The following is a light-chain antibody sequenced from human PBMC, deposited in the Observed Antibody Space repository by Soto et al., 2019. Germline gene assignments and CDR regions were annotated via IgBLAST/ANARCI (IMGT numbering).Light chain of an antibody. Sequence: ALTQPASVSGSPGQSITISCTGTSSDVGLYDYVSWYQQHPGKAPQLMIYAVSNRPSGVSNRFSASKSGNTASLFISGLQAEDESYYYCSSYTSYTSYVLGSVPKVT. CDR3: SSYTSYTSYV. V-gene: IGLV2-14*01. J-gene: IGLJ1*01. CDR2: AVS. CDR1: SSDVGLYDY.